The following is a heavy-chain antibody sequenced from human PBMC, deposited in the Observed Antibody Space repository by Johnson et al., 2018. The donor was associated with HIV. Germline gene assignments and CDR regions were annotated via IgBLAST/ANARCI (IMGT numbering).Heavy chain of an antibody. J-gene: IGHJ3*02. CDR1: GFIFSSYW. Sequence: VQLVESGGGLEQPGGSLRLSCAASGFIFSSYWMSWVRQAPGKGLEWVANINQDESEKYYVDSVKGRFTISRDNAKNSLYLQMNSLRAEDTAVYYCARDSGGKYYIMDAFDIWGQGTMVTVSS. CDR3: ARDSGGKYYIMDAFDI. CDR2: INQDESEK. V-gene: IGHV3-7*01. D-gene: IGHD1-26*01.